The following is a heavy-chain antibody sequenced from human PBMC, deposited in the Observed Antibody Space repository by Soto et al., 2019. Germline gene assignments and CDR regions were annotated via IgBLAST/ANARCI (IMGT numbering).Heavy chain of an antibody. D-gene: IGHD4-4*01. CDR2: IYYSGST. J-gene: IGHJ4*02. V-gene: IGHV4-31*03. CDR3: ARAIPTYSNYVDYFDY. CDR1: GGSISSGGYY. Sequence: PSETLSLTCTVSGGSISSGGYYWSWIRQHPGKGLEWIGYIYYSGSTYYNPSLKSRVTISVDTSKNQFSLKLSSVTAADTAVYYCARAIPTYSNYVDYFDYWGQGTLVTVSS.